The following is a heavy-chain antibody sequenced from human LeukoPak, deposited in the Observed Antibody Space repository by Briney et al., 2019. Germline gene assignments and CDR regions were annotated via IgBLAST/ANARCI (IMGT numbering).Heavy chain of an antibody. V-gene: IGHV3-66*01. CDR1: GFTVSSNY. CDR2: IYSGGST. CDR3: ARDLLGRFPRDP. D-gene: IGHD2-15*01. J-gene: IGHJ5*02. Sequence: GGSLRLSCAASGFTVSSNYMSWVRQAPGKGLEWVSVIYSGGSTYYADSVKDRFTISRDNSKNTLYLQMNSLRAEDTAVYYCARDLLGRFPRDPWGQGILVTVSS.